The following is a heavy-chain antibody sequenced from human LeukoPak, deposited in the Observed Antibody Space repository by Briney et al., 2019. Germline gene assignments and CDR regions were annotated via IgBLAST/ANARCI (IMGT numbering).Heavy chain of an antibody. D-gene: IGHD6-13*01. CDR2: IYPDDSDT. CDR1: GYIFTNYW. J-gene: IGHJ4*02. Sequence: GESLKISCKGFGYIFTNYWIGWVRQMPGKGLEWMGIIYPDDSDTRYSPSFQGQVTISADKSISTAYLQWSSLKASDTAMYYCARGHSSSWYEVDYWGQGTLVTVSS. CDR3: ARGHSSSWYEVDY. V-gene: IGHV5-51*01.